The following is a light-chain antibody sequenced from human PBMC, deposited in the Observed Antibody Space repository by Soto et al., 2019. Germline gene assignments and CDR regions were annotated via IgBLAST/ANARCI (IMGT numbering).Light chain of an antibody. CDR3: QQYHTYPPWT. CDR2: KAS. V-gene: IGKV1-5*03. CDR1: QSISGY. Sequence: DIQMTQSPSTLSASVGDRVAITCRASQSISGYLAWYQQKPGKAPKLLIYKASTLQGGVPSRFSGSGSGTAFTLTISYLQPDDFATYYCQQYHTYPPWTFGQGAKVEIK. J-gene: IGKJ1*01.